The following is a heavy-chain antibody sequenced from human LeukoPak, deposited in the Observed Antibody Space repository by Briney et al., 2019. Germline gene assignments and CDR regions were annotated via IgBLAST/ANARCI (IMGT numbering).Heavy chain of an antibody. J-gene: IGHJ2*01. CDR3: TRDRMTTVTTEARYFDL. D-gene: IGHD4-17*01. CDR1: GFTFGDYA. CDR2: IRSKAYGGTT. Sequence: GRSLRLSCTASGFTFGDYAMSWFRQAPGKGLEWVGFIRSKAYGGTTEYAASVKGRFTISRDDSKSIAYLQMNSLKTEDTAVYYCTRDRMTTVTTEARYFDLWGRGTLVTVSS. V-gene: IGHV3-49*03.